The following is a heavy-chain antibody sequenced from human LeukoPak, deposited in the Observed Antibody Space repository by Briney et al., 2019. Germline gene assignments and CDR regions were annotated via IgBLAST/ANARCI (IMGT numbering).Heavy chain of an antibody. J-gene: IGHJ6*03. V-gene: IGHV1-46*01. D-gene: IGHD1-26*01. CDR1: GYTFIGYY. CDR3: ARGIVGAKNLYYYYMDV. Sequence: ASVKVSCKASGYTFIGYYMHWVRQAPGQGLEWMGIINPSGGSTSYAQKFQGRVTMTRDTSTSTVYMELSSLRSEDTAVYYCARGIVGAKNLYYYYMDVWGKGTTVTISS. CDR2: INPSGGST.